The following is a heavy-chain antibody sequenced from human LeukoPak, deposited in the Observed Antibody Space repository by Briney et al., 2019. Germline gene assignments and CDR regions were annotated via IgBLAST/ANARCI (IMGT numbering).Heavy chain of an antibody. Sequence: PSETLSLTCAVYGGSFSGYYWSWIRQPPGKGLEWIGEINHSGSTNYNPSLKSRVTISVDTSKNQFSLKLSSVTAADTAVYYCATEVAGSSGWFDPWGQGTLVTVSS. CDR2: INHSGST. V-gene: IGHV4-34*01. CDR1: GGSFSGYY. D-gene: IGHD1-26*01. J-gene: IGHJ5*02. CDR3: ATEVAGSSGWFDP.